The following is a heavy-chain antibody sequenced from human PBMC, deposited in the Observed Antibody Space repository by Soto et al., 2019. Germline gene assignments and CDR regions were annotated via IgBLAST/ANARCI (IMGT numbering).Heavy chain of an antibody. V-gene: IGHV4-59*01. J-gene: IGHJ4*02. CDR1: GYSISTYY. CDR2: IFYSGGT. D-gene: IGHD1-1*01. Sequence: SETLSLACTVSGYSISTYYWSWIRQPPGKGLQWIGYIFYSGGTAYNPSLESRVTISLDMSKKQFSLKLNSMTAADTAVYYCARVQLVHKVIDYWGQGTQVTVSS. CDR3: ARVQLVHKVIDY.